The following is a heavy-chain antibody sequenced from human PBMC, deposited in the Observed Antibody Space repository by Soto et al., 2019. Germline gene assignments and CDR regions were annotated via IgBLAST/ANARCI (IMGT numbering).Heavy chain of an antibody. CDR1: GFTFSDSY. CDR2: ITFSGNTV. Sequence: GGSLRLSCAASGFTFSDSYMSWIRQAPGKGLEWISYITFSGNTVYYADSLKGRFTISRDNAKNSLYLQMNRLRAEDTAVYYCARVSWREKYGMDVWGQGTTVTVSS. CDR3: ARVSWREKYGMDV. J-gene: IGHJ6*02. V-gene: IGHV3-11*01.